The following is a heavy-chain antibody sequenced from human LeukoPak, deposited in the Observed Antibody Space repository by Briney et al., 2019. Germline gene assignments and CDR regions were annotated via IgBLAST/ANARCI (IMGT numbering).Heavy chain of an antibody. V-gene: IGHV1-69*05. CDR2: IIPIFGTA. D-gene: IGHD4-11*01. CDR3: ARVESNYESPLNMDV. J-gene: IGHJ6*03. CDR1: VYTVTSYA. Sequence: SVKVSCKASVYTVTSYAISWVRQAPGQGLEWRGRIIPIFGTANYAQKCHGRVTITTDESMSTAYMELSSLRSEDTAVYYCARVESNYESPLNMDVWGKGTTVTVSS.